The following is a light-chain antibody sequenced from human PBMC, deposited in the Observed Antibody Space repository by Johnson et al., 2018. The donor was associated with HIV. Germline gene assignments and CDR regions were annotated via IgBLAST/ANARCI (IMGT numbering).Light chain of an antibody. J-gene: IGLJ1*01. CDR3: GTWETSLSPGGV. Sequence: QSVLTQPPSVSAAPGQKITVSCSGSSSNIGNNYVSWYQQIPGTAPKLLIYDNNKRPSGIPDRFSGSKSGTSATLGITGLQTGDEAAYYCGTWETSLSPGGVVGTWPKVSVL. CDR2: DNN. V-gene: IGLV1-51*01. CDR1: SSNIGNNY.